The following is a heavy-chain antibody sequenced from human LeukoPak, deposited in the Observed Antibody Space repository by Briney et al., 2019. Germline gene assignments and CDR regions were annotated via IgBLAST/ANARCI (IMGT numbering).Heavy chain of an antibody. CDR3: ARVTVGITYFDY. Sequence: PSQTLSLTCTDSGGSISGGGYYWSSVRQLPGRGLEWIGYISYSGSTYYNPSLKTRITISPDTSKNQFSLNLSSVTAADTAVYYCARVTVGITYFDYWGQGTLVTVSS. V-gene: IGHV4-31*03. CDR2: ISYSGST. D-gene: IGHD3-22*01. CDR1: GGSISGGGYY. J-gene: IGHJ4*02.